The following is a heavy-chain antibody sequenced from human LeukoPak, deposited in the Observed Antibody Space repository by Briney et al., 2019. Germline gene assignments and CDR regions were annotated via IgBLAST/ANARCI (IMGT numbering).Heavy chain of an antibody. CDR1: GFTFSSYW. CDR3: ARDRRAAYMVRGVFYFDY. D-gene: IGHD3-10*01. CDR2: IKQDGSEK. J-gene: IGHJ4*02. V-gene: IGHV3-7*01. Sequence: GGSLRLSCAASGFTFSSYWMSWVRQAPGKGLEWVANIKQDGSEKYYVDSVKGRFTISRDNAKNSLYLQMNSLRAEDTAVYYCARDRRAAYMVRGVFYFDYWGQGTLVTVSS.